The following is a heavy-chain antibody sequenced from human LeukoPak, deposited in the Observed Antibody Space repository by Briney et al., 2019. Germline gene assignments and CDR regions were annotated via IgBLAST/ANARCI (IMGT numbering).Heavy chain of an antibody. CDR3: VRGTRAFDV. V-gene: IGHV3-48*04. J-gene: IGHJ3*01. CDR2: ISSRSRTI. CDR1: GFILSSYD. Sequence: PGGSLRLSCAASGFILSSYDFNWVRQAPGKGLEWVSYISSRSRTIYYADSVKGRFTISRDNAQKSLYLQINSLRGDDTALYYCVRGTRAFDVWGQGTMVTVSS.